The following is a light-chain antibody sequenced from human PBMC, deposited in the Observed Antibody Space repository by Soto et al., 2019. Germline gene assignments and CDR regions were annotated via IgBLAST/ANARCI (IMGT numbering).Light chain of an antibody. CDR1: STDVGGNKY. CDR2: DVT. V-gene: IGLV2-14*03. CDR3: YSHIDCTTGA. Sequence: QSALTQPASVSGSPGQSITISCTGTSTDVGGNKYVSWYQQHTGKAPKAVISDVTNRPSGVSNRFSGSKSGNTASLTISGLQAEDESYYYCYSHIDCTTGAFGGGTKLTGL. J-gene: IGLJ2*01.